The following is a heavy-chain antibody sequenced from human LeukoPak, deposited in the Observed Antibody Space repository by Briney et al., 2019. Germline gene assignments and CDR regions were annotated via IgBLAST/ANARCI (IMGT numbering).Heavy chain of an antibody. D-gene: IGHD4-11*01. CDR2: INSDGSST. CDR1: GFTFSSYW. V-gene: IGHV3-74*01. CDR3: ARDQRLAGYSNYATSYYYGMDV. Sequence: GGSLRLSCAASGFTFSSYWMHWVRQAPGKGLVWVSRINSDGSSTSYADSVKGRFTISRDNAKNTLYLQMNSLRAEDTAVYYCARDQRLAGYSNYATSYYYGMDVWGQGTTVTVSS. J-gene: IGHJ6*02.